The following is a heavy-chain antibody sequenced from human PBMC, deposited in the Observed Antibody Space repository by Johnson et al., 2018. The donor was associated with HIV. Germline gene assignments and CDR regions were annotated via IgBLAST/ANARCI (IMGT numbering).Heavy chain of an antibody. J-gene: IGHJ3*02. CDR2: IRYDGSDK. Sequence: QVQLVESGGGVVQPGGSLRLSCAASGFTFSSYGMHWVRQAPGKGLEWVAFIRYDGSDKYYADSVKGRSTIYRDNSKNTLYLQMNSLRAEDRAVYYCARETDYVPPNACAIGGQGTMVTVSS. V-gene: IGHV3-30*02. CDR1: GFTFSSYG. CDR3: ARETDYVPPNACAI. D-gene: IGHD4-17*01.